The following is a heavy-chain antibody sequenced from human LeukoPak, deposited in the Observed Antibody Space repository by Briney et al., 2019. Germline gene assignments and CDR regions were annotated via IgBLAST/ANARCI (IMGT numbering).Heavy chain of an antibody. V-gene: IGHV3-7*01. CDR3: ATDLGSSRPNF. Sequence: GGSLRLSCAASGFSFSTYWMSWVRQAPGKGLEWVANIKQDGSEKYYVDSAKGRLTISRDNAKNSLYLQMNSPRAEDTAVYYCATDLGSSRPNFWGQGILVTVSS. CDR1: GFSFSTYW. J-gene: IGHJ4*02. CDR2: IKQDGSEK. D-gene: IGHD6-13*01.